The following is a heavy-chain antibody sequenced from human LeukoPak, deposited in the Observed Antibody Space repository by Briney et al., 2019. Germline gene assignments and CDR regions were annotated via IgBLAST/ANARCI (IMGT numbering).Heavy chain of an antibody. CDR2: INSDGSST. CDR3: ARGGVYSYDPADY. D-gene: IGHD5-18*01. CDR1: GFTFSYYW. Sequence: PGGSLRLSCAASGFTFSYYWMHWVRQAPGKGLVWVSRINSDGSSTNHADSVKGRFTISRDNAKNTLYPQMNSLRAEDTAVYYCARGGVYSYDPADYWGQGTLVTVSS. J-gene: IGHJ4*02. V-gene: IGHV3-74*01.